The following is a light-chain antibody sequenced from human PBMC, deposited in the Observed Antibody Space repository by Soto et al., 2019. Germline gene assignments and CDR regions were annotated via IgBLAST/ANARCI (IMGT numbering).Light chain of an antibody. J-gene: IGKJ1*01. CDR1: QSVSSN. V-gene: IGKV3-15*01. CDR2: GAS. CDR3: QQYNNWWT. Sequence: EIVMTQSPATLSVSPGERATLSCRASQSVSSNLACYQQKPGQAPRLLIYGASTRASGIPARFSGSGSGTEFTLTIRSLQSEDFAVYYCQQYNNWWTFGQGTKVEIK.